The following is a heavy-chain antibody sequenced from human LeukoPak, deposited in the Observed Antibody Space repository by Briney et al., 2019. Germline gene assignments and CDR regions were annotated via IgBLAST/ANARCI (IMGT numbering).Heavy chain of an antibody. J-gene: IGHJ4*02. CDR2: ISSSSSYI. D-gene: IGHD2-15*01. CDR1: GFTFSSYN. CDR3: AKYDIVVVVAATGFDY. Sequence: PGGSLRLSCAASGFTFSSYNMNWVRQAPGKGLEWVSSISSSSSYIYYADSVKGRFTISRDNAKNSLYLQMNSLRAEDTAVYYCAKYDIVVVVAATGFDYWGQGTLVTVSS. V-gene: IGHV3-21*04.